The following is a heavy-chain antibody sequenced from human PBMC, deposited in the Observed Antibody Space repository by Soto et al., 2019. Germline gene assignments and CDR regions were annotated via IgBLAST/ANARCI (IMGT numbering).Heavy chain of an antibody. CDR1: GFTFSDYY. D-gene: IGHD6-13*01. J-gene: IGHJ4*02. Sequence: PGGSLRLSCAASGFTFSDYYISWIRQAPGKGLEWVSYISSSGSTIYYADSVKGRFTISRDNAKNSLYLQMNSLRAEDTAVYYCASAITAGYSSSWYYFDYWGQGTLVTVSS. CDR3: ASAITAGYSSSWYYFDY. V-gene: IGHV3-11*01. CDR2: ISSSGSTI.